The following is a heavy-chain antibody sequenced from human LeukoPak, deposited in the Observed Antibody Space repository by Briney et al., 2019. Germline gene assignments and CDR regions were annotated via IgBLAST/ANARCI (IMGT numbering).Heavy chain of an antibody. CDR1: GFTLSSYW. CDR3: ARDGARQINIAVPGGDY. CDR2: IKQDGSEK. Sequence: GGSLRLSCAASGFTLSSYWMSWVCQAPGKGLEWVANIKQDGSEKYYVDSVKGRFTISRDNAKNSLYLQMNSLRAEDTAIYYCARDGARQINIAVPGGDYWGQGTLVTVSS. J-gene: IGHJ4*02. D-gene: IGHD6-19*01. V-gene: IGHV3-7*01.